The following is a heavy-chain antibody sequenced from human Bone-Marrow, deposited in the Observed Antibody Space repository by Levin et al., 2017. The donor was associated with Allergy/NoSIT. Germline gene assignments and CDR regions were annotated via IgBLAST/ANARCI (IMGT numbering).Heavy chain of an antibody. V-gene: IGHV3-53*01. J-gene: IGHJ4*02. Sequence: ETLSLTCAASGFTVSSKYMSWVRQAPGKGLEWVSVIYSAGTTYYADSVKGRFTISRDNSKNTLYLQMNSLRAEDTAMYYCARYGDYLGYWGQGTLVTVSS. CDR3: ARYGDYLGY. CDR1: GFTVSSKY. CDR2: IYSAGTT. D-gene: IGHD4-17*01.